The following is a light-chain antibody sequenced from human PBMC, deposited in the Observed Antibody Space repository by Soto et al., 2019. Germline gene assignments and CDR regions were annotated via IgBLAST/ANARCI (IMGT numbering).Light chain of an antibody. J-gene: IGKJ4*01. CDR3: QQYDTSST. CDR2: KAS. CDR1: QSIDTW. V-gene: IGKV1-5*03. Sequence: DIQMSQSPSTLSASVGDRVTITCRASQSIDTWLAWHQQKPGQVPKLLISKASSLESGVPSRFSGSGSGTEFTLTISSLQPDDFATYYCQQYDTSSTFGGGTKVDIK.